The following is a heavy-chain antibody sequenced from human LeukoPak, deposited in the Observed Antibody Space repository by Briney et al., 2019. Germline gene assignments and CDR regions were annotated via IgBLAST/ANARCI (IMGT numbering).Heavy chain of an antibody. D-gene: IGHD6-19*01. CDR3: ARVPPLEYSSGWPDLDY. CDR1: GYTFTGYY. Sequence: GASVKVSCKASGYTFTGYYMHWVRQAPGQGLEWMGWINPNSGGTNYAQKFQGRVTMTRDTSISTAYMELSRLRSDDTAVYYCARVPPLEYSSGWPDLDYWGQGTLVTVSS. CDR2: INPNSGGT. J-gene: IGHJ4*02. V-gene: IGHV1-2*02.